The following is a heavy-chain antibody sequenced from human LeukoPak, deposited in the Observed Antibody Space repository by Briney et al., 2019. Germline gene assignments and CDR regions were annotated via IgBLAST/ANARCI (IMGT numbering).Heavy chain of an antibody. D-gene: IGHD3-10*01. CDR2: IYYSGST. J-gene: IGHJ3*02. V-gene: IGHV4-59*12. CDR3: ARDRLDYYGSGSPDAFDI. CDR1: GGSISSYY. Sequence: PSETLSLTCTVSGGSISSYYWSWIRQPPGKGLEWIGYIYYSGSTNYNPSLKSRVTISVDTSKNQFSLKLSSVTAADTAVYYCARDRLDYYGSGSPDAFDIWGQGTMVTVSS.